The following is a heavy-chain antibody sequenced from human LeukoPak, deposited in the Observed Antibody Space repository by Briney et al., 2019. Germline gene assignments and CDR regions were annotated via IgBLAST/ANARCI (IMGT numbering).Heavy chain of an antibody. J-gene: IGHJ4*02. Sequence: GGSLRLSCAASGFTFSSYSMNWVRQAPGKGLEWVSSISSSSSYVYYADSVKGRFAISRDNAKNSLYLQMNSLRAEDTAVYYCARGGSASGAPSSFDYWGQGTLVTVSS. CDR1: GFTFSSYS. CDR3: ARGGSASGAPSSFDY. CDR2: ISSSSSYV. V-gene: IGHV3-21*01. D-gene: IGHD1-26*01.